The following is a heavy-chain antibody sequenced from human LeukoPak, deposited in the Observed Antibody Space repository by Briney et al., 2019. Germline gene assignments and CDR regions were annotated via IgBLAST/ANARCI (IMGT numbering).Heavy chain of an antibody. CDR3: ARSTLRIQLWPPDFDY. J-gene: IGHJ4*02. CDR1: GFTFSDYY. CDR2: ITSNGKSV. V-gene: IGHV3-11*04. D-gene: IGHD5-18*01. Sequence: GGSLRLSCAASGFTFSDYYMGWIRQAPGKGLEWVSYITSNGKSVYYAASVKGRFTISRDNAKNSLYLQMNSLRAEDTAVYYCARSTLRIQLWPPDFDYWGQGTLVTVSS.